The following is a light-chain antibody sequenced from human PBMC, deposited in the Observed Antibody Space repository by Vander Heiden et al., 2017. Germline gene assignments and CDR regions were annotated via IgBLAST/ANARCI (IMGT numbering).Light chain of an antibody. CDR3: GTWEASLNIYI. CDR1: SANIGNDY. J-gene: IGLJ2*01. Sequence: SVLTQPPSVSAASGQKVTISCPGTSANIGNDYVSWYQQFPGAAPKLLIYDRDRRPSGVPDRFSGSNSGTSATLGITGLQTGDEAVYYCGTWEASLNIYIFGGGTKLTVL. V-gene: IGLV1-51*01. CDR2: DRD.